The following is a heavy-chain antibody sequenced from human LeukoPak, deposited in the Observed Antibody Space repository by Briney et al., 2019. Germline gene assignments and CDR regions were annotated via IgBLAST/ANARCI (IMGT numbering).Heavy chain of an antibody. CDR3: ARRITVTSNFDY. D-gene: IGHD4-17*01. Sequence: PSETLSLTCAVYGGSFSGYYWSWIRQPPGKGLEWIGEINHSGSTNYNPSLKSRVTISVDTSKNQFSLKLSSVTAADTAVYYCARRITVTSNFDYCGQGTLVTVSS. V-gene: IGHV4-34*01. J-gene: IGHJ4*02. CDR1: GGSFSGYY. CDR2: INHSGST.